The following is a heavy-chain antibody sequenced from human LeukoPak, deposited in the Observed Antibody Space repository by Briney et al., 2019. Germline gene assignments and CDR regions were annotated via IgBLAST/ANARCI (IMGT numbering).Heavy chain of an antibody. CDR3: ASPSSGYYLDAFDI. Sequence: ASVKVSCKASGYTFTNYAVNWLRQASGQRLEWMGWINAGNGDTKFSQNYQARVTITRDASASTAYMELSSLRSEDTAVYYCASPSSGYYLDAFDIWGQGTMVTVSS. CDR2: INAGNGDT. J-gene: IGHJ3*02. CDR1: GYTFTNYA. V-gene: IGHV1-3*01. D-gene: IGHD3-22*01.